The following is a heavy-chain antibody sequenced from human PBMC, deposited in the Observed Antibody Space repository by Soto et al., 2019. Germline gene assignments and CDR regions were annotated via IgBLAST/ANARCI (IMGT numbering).Heavy chain of an antibody. CDR3: ARVQAGTLDY. CDR2: IYYSGST. CDR1: GGSISSYN. J-gene: IGHJ4*02. D-gene: IGHD1-1*01. V-gene: IGHV4-59*01. Sequence: PSETLSLTCTVSGGSISSYNWSWLRQPPGKGLEWIGYIYYSGSTNYNPSLKSRVTISVDTSKNQFSLKLSSVTAADTAVYYCARVQAGTLDYWGQGALVTVSS.